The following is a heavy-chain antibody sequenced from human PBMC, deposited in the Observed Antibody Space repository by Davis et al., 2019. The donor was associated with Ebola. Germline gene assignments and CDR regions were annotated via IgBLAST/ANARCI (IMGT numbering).Heavy chain of an antibody. D-gene: IGHD3/OR15-3a*01. V-gene: IGHV4-61*01. J-gene: IGHJ6*02. CDR2: IYYSGST. CDR3: ARDFSLDRFDYYYYYGMDV. CDR1: GGSVSSGSYY. Sequence: SETLSLTCTVSGGSVSSGSYYWSWIRQPPGKGLEWIGYIYYSGSTNYNPSLKSRVTISVDTSKNQFSLKLGSVTAADTAVYYCARDFSLDRFDYYYYYGMDVWGQGTTVTVSS.